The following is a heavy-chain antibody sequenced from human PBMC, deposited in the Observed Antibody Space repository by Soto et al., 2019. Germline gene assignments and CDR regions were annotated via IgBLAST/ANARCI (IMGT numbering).Heavy chain of an antibody. J-gene: IGHJ5*02. CDR3: ARVPTP. CDR2: IYHSGST. CDR1: GGSISSGGYS. Sequence: SETLSLTCAVSGGSISSGGYSWSWIRQPPGKGLEWIGYIYHSGSTFYNSSLKSRVTISVDRSKNQFSLKLSSVTAADTAVYYCARVPTPWGQGTLVTVSS. V-gene: IGHV4-30-2*01. D-gene: IGHD2-2*01.